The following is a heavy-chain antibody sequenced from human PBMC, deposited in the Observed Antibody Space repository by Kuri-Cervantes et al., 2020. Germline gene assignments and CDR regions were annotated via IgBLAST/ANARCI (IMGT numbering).Heavy chain of an antibody. J-gene: IGHJ4*02. Sequence: LRLSCTVSGGSISSGDYYWSWIRQPPGKGLGWIGYIYYSGSTYYNPSLKSRVTISVDTSKNQFSLKLHPVTAAATAMYYCGRFSYHSSGRNYYFDQWGQGTLVTVSS. D-gene: IGHD6-19*01. V-gene: IGHV4-30-4*01. CDR1: GGSISSGDYY. CDR3: GRFSYHSSGRNYYFDQ. CDR2: IYYSGST.